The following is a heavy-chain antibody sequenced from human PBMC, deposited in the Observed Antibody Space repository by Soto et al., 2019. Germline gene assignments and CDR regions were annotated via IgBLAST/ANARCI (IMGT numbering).Heavy chain of an antibody. J-gene: IGHJ6*02. CDR3: ARPHYGSGKYYYYGMDV. D-gene: IGHD3-10*01. CDR2: ISAYNGNT. V-gene: IGHV1-18*01. CDR1: GYTFTSYG. Sequence: GASVKLSCKPSGYTFTSYGISWVRQAPGQGLEWMGWISAYNGNTNYAQKLQGRVTMTTDTSTSTAYMELRSLRSDDTAVYYCARPHYGSGKYYYYGMDVWGQGTTVTVSS.